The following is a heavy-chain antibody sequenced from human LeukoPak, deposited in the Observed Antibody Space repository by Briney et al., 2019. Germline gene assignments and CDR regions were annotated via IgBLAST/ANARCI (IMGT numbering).Heavy chain of an antibody. V-gene: IGHV3-74*01. D-gene: IGHD1/OR15-1a*01. Sequence: GGSLRLSCAASGFTFSSHLMHWVRQAQGTGLVWVSSVKSDGTATNYADSVKGRFTISRDNAKNSLYLQMNSLRAEDTAVYYCASIGNRYYFDYWGQGTLVTVSS. CDR3: ASIGNRYYFDY. J-gene: IGHJ4*02. CDR1: GFTFSSHL. CDR2: VKSDGTAT.